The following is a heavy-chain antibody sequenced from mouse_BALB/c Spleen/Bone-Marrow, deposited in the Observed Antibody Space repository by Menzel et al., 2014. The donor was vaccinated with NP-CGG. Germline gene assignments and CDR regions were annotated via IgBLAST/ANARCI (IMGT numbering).Heavy chain of an antibody. Sequence: QQSGAELMKPGASVKISCKATGYTXSSYWIEWVKQRPGHGLEWIGEILPGSGNTNYNEKFKGKATFTADTSSXTAYMQLSSLTSEDSAVYYCARENDYWYFDVWGAGTTVTVSS. CDR2: ILPGSGNT. CDR3: ARENDYWYFDV. V-gene: IGHV1-9*01. CDR1: GYTXSSYW. J-gene: IGHJ1*01. D-gene: IGHD2-3*01.